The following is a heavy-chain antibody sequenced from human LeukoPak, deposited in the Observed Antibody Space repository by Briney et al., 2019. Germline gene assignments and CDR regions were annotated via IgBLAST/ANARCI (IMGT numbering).Heavy chain of an antibody. CDR2: INQGGSEK. Sequence: GGSLRRSCAASGFTFSSYWMSWVRQAPEKGLEWVANINQGGSEKYYVDSVRGRFTISRDNAKNSLYLQMNSLRADDTAVYYCARDVTALDSWGQGTLVTVSS. J-gene: IGHJ4*02. V-gene: IGHV3-7*01. D-gene: IGHD2-2*01. CDR1: GFTFSSYW. CDR3: ARDVTALDS.